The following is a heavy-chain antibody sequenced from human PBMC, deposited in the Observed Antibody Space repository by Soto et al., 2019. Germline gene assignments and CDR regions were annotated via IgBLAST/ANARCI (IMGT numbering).Heavy chain of an antibody. D-gene: IGHD2-21*02. CDR1: GYTFTGYY. CDR3: ARVKLTPKPHDAFDI. Sequence: GSSVKVSCKASGYTFTGYYMDWVRQAPGQGLEWMGWINPNSGGTNYAQKFQGWVTMTRDTSISTAYMELSRLRSDDTAVYYCARVKLTPKPHDAFDIWGQGTMVTVSS. V-gene: IGHV1-2*04. CDR2: INPNSGGT. J-gene: IGHJ3*02.